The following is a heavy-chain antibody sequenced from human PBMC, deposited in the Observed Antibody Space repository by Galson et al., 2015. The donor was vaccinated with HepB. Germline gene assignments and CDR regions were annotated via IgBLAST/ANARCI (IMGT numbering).Heavy chain of an antibody. J-gene: IGHJ6*02. CDR1: GGSISSYY. CDR2: IYTSGST. Sequence: TLSLTCTVSGGSISSYYWSWIRQPAGKGLEWIGRIYTSGSTNYNPSLKSRVTMSVDTSKNQLSLKLSSVTAADTAVYYCARDREDFWSGYDYYYYGMDVWGLGTTVTVSS. CDR3: ARDREDFWSGYDYYYYGMDV. D-gene: IGHD3-3*01. V-gene: IGHV4-4*07.